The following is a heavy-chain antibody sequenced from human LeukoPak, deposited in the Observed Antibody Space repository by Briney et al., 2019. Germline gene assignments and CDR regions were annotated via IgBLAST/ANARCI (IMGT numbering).Heavy chain of an antibody. Sequence: GESLKISCKGSGYSFATSWIGWVRQMPGRGLQWMGIIYPSDSDTRYSPSFQGQVTISADKSINTAYLQWSSLKASDTAIYYCARVGVSDYGMDVWGQGTTVTVSS. J-gene: IGHJ6*02. D-gene: IGHD6-6*01. CDR2: IYPSDSDT. V-gene: IGHV5-51*01. CDR3: ARVGVSDYGMDV. CDR1: GYSFATSW.